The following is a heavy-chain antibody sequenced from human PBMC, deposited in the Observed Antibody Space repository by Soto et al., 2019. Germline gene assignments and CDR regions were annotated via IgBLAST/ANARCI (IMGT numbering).Heavy chain of an antibody. J-gene: IGHJ5*02. CDR2: IYYSGST. Sequence: PSETLSLTCTVSGGSISSGGYYWSWIRQHPGKGLEWIGYIYYSGSTYYNPSLKSRVTISVDTSKNQFSLKLSSVTAADTAVYYCARAYLPPSSHQYNWFDPWGQGTLVTVS. CDR1: GGSISSGGYY. V-gene: IGHV4-31*03. CDR3: ARAYLPPSSHQYNWFDP.